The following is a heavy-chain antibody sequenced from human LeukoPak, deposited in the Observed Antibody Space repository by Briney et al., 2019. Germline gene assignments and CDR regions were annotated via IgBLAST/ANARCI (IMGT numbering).Heavy chain of an antibody. V-gene: IGHV4-39*01. J-gene: IGHJ4*02. CDR1: GGSISSSSYY. CDR2: IYYSGST. Sequence: SETVSLTCTVSGGSISSSSYYWGWIRQPPGKGLEWIGSIYYSGSTYYNPSLKSRVTISVDTSKNQFSLKLSSVTAADTAVYYCANGGSLGAVFDYWGQGTLVSVSS. D-gene: IGHD1-26*01. CDR3: ANGGSLGAVFDY.